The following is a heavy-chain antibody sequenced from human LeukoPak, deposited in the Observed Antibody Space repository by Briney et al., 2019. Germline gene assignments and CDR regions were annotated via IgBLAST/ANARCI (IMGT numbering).Heavy chain of an antibody. CDR2: ISGSGGST. CDR3: ARDPYNYCSGGSCYSHFDY. V-gene: IGHV3-23*01. CDR1: GFTFSSYA. D-gene: IGHD2-15*01. Sequence: GGSLRLSCAASGFTFSSYAMSWVRQAPGKGLEWVSAISGSGGSTYYADSVKGRFTISRDNAKNSLYLQMNSLRAEDTAVYYCARDPYNYCSGGSCYSHFDYWGQGTLVTVSS. J-gene: IGHJ4*02.